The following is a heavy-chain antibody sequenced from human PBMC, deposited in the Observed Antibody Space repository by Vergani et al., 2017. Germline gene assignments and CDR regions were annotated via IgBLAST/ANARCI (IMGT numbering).Heavy chain of an antibody. D-gene: IGHD2-2*01. CDR2: IIPIFGTA. CDR1: GGTFSSYA. Sequence: QVQLVQSGAEVKKPGSSVKVSCKASGGTFSSYAISWVRQAPGQGLEWMGGIIPIFGTANYAQKFQGRVTITADESTSTAYMELSSLRSEDTAVYYCAIGKGCSSTSCYANLLFDYWGQGTLVTVSS. V-gene: IGHV1-69*01. J-gene: IGHJ4*02. CDR3: AIGKGCSSTSCYANLLFDY.